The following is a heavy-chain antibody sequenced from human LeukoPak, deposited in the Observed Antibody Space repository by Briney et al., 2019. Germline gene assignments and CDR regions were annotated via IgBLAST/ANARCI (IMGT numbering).Heavy chain of an antibody. CDR1: GFTFSTYA. CDR2: ITGSGDIT. CDR3: ARKLPFDY. Sequence: GGSLRLSCAASGFTFSTYAMTWVRQAPGKGLEWVSAITGSGDITYYADSVKGRFTISRDNSKNTLYLQMNSLRDEDTAVYYCARKLPFDYWGQGTLVTVSS. V-gene: IGHV3-23*01. D-gene: IGHD1-26*01. J-gene: IGHJ4*01.